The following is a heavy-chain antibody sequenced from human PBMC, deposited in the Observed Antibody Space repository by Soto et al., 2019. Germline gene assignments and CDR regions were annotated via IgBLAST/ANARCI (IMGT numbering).Heavy chain of an antibody. CDR1: GYTFTSYY. CDR2: ITPSDGSR. J-gene: IGHJ4*02. D-gene: IGHD1-26*01. Sequence: QVQLVQSGAEVRKPGASVKVSCKASGYTFTSYYLHWVRQAPGQGLEWMGMITPSDGSRTYAQELQVRVTMTMDTSTSTVYMVMSSLRSEDTAVYYFALALPRYIVVLMMYFNYWGQGTLVTVSS. V-gene: IGHV1-46*01. CDR3: ALALPRYIVVLMMYFNY.